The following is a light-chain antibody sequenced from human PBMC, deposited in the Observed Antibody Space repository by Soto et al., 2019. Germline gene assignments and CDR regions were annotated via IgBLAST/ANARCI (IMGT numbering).Light chain of an antibody. Sequence: EILLTQSPGTLSLSPGARATLSCRASQSVMGSYLAWYQQKPGQAPRLLIFHASTRATGIPDRFSGSGSGTDFTLTVSRLEPEDSAVYYCHQYGSSPFTFGPGTKVDIK. CDR3: HQYGSSPFT. CDR2: HAS. J-gene: IGKJ3*01. V-gene: IGKV3-20*01. CDR1: QSVMGSY.